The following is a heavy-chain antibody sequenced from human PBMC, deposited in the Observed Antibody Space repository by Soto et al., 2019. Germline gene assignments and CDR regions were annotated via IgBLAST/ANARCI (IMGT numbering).Heavy chain of an antibody. Sequence: VASVKVACNASGYTFTSYGISWVRQAPGQGLEWMGWISAYNGNTNYAQKLQGRVTITADESTSTAYMELSSLRSEDTAVYYCARARTVTTPKFDYWGQGTLVTVSS. CDR1: GYTFTSYG. CDR2: ISAYNGNT. CDR3: ARARTVTTPKFDY. D-gene: IGHD4-17*01. J-gene: IGHJ4*02. V-gene: IGHV1-18*04.